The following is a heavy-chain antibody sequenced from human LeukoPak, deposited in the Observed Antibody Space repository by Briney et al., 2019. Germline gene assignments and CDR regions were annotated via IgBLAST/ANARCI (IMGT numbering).Heavy chain of an antibody. CDR3: AREDFWSGYYDPARGY. V-gene: IGHV1-18*01. Sequence: EASVKVSCKASGYTFTSYGISWVRQAPGQGLEWMGWISAYNGNTNYAQKLQGRVTMTTDTSTSTAYMELRSLRSDDTAVYYCAREDFWSGYYDPARGYWGQGTLVTVSS. CDR2: ISAYNGNT. CDR1: GYTFTSYG. J-gene: IGHJ4*02. D-gene: IGHD3-3*01.